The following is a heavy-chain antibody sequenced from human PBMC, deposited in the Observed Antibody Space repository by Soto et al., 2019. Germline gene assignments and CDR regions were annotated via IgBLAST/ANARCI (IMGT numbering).Heavy chain of an antibody. CDR1: GFTFSSYG. Sequence: GSLRLSCAASGFTFSSYGMHWVRQAPGKGLEWVAVISYDGSNKYYADSVKGRFTISRDNSKNTLYLQMNSLRAEDTAVYYCAKDPYITMVPGPSYYYYYMDVWGKGTTVTVS. CDR3: AKDPYITMVPGPSYYYYYMDV. CDR2: ISYDGSNK. D-gene: IGHD3-10*01. V-gene: IGHV3-30*18. J-gene: IGHJ6*03.